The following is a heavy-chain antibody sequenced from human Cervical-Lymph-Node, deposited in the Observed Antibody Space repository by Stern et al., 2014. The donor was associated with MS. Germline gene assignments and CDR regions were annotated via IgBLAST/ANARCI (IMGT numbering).Heavy chain of an antibody. Sequence: QITLKESGPTLVKPTQTVTLTCTLSGFSVTTAGVGVGWIRQPPGKALEWLALIYWDDDNLYSPSLKNRLTITKDPSKNQVVLTMTNVDPMDTATYYCAHSRVKYCRGGTCYSSLFDYWGQGTLVTVSS. V-gene: IGHV2-5*02. J-gene: IGHJ4*02. D-gene: IGHD2-15*01. CDR1: GFSVTTAGVG. CDR2: IYWDDDN. CDR3: AHSRVKYCRGGTCYSSLFDY.